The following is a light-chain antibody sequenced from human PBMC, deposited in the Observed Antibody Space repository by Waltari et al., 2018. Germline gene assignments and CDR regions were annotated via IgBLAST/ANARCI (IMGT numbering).Light chain of an antibody. CDR3: HQYKIWPEA. Sequence: EIVMTQSPATLSVPPGERATLSCTASQSISDSLGWYQQRPGQAPRPLIYGASTRATGIPARFSGSGSGTEFTLTISSLQSEDFAVYYCHQYKIWPEAFGQGTKVEIK. CDR1: QSISDS. V-gene: IGKV3D-15*01. CDR2: GAS. J-gene: IGKJ1*01.